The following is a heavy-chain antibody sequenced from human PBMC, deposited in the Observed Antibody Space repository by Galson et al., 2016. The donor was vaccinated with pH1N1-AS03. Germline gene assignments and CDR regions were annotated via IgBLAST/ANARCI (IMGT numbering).Heavy chain of an antibody. D-gene: IGHD2-21*02. V-gene: IGHV3-15*05. CDR3: TTDPCGCNCYWAY. CDR1: GFTFGNAW. J-gene: IGHJ4*02. CDR2: IKRETDGGTT. Sequence: SLRLSCAASGFTFGNAWMNWVRQAPGKGLEWVGRIKRETDGGTTDYAAPVKGRFTISRDDSKNTPHLQMSDPKTDDRAVYYCTTDPCGCNCYWAYWGQGILVTGSS.